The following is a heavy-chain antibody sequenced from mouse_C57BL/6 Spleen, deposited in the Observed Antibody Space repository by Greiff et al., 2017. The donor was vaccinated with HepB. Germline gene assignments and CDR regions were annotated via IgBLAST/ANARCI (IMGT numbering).Heavy chain of an antibody. D-gene: IGHD2-5*01. CDR2: IYWDDDK. CDR1: GFSLSTSGMG. Sequence: QVTLKESGPGILQSSQTLSLTCSFSGFSLSTSGMGVSWIRQPSGKGLEWLAHIYWDDDKRYNPSLKSRLTISKDTTRNQVFLKITSVDTADTATYYCARISNYEDYYAMDYWGQGTSVTVSS. J-gene: IGHJ4*01. CDR3: ARISNYEDYYAMDY. V-gene: IGHV8-12*01.